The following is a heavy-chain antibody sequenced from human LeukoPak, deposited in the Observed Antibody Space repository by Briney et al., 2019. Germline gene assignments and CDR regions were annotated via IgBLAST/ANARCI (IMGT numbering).Heavy chain of an antibody. V-gene: IGHV3-23*01. CDR2: INRGGDGT. CDR1: GFSVSSKY. CDR3: AKGTERYREVSSFDS. Sequence: PGGSLRLSCAASGFSVSSKYMSWVRQAPGKGLEWVSAINRGGDGTYYADFVQGRFTISRDNSENTLYLQMNSLRPEDTATYYCAKGTERYREVSSFDSWGQGTQVTVSS. D-gene: IGHD3-10*01. J-gene: IGHJ4*02.